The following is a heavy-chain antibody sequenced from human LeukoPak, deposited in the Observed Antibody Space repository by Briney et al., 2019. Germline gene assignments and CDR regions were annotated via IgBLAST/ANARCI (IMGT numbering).Heavy chain of an antibody. V-gene: IGHV3-30*18. CDR3: AKEGCGSNCSFHY. Sequence: PGRPLRLSCAASGFTFSSYGMHWVRQAPGKGLEWVAAMSYDGSNKYYADSVKGRFTISRDNSKNTLDLQMNSLRAEDTAVYYCAKEGCGSNCSFHYWAQGPLVTVS. CDR1: GFTFSSYG. J-gene: IGHJ4*02. CDR2: MSYDGSNK. D-gene: IGHD2-15*01.